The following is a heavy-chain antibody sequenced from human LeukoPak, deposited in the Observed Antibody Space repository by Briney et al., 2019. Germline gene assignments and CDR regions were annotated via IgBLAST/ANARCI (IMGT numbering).Heavy chain of an antibody. Sequence: ASVKVSCKVSGYTLTELSMHWVRQAPGKGLEWMGGFDPEDGETIYAQKFQGRVTMTENTSTDTAYMELSSLRSEDTAVYYCATGALTGSITMVRGVDRNYFDYWGQGTLVTVSS. CDR1: GYTLTELS. V-gene: IGHV1-24*01. J-gene: IGHJ4*02. CDR3: ATGALTGSITMVRGVDRNYFDY. CDR2: FDPEDGET. D-gene: IGHD3-10*01.